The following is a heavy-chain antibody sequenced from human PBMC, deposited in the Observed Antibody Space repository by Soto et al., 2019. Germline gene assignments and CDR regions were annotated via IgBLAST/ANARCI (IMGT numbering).Heavy chain of an antibody. J-gene: IGHJ4*02. Sequence: SETLSLTCAVYGGSFSGYYWSWIRQPPGKGLEWIGEINHSGSTNYNPSLKSRVTISVDTSKNQFSLKLSSVTAADTAVYYCARDYSRRWYHDYWGKGTLVTVS. CDR1: GGSFSGYY. CDR2: INHSGST. CDR3: ARDYSRRWYHDY. V-gene: IGHV4-34*01. D-gene: IGHD6-13*01.